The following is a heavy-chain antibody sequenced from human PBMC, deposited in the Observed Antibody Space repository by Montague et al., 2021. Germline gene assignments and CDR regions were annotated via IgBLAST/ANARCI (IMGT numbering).Heavy chain of an antibody. CDR2: ITHSGST. V-gene: IGHV4-34*01. D-gene: IGHD2/OR15-2a*01. CDR3: ARGTTDSDSDYQDLSCVGNKCDLTSTFIPPRGFFDF. Sequence: SETLFLTCAVYSGSSNEHFWSWIRQSPEKGLEWIGEITHSGSTNYNPSLKSRLRLSVDRSKNQFSMKLNSVTAADTATYYCARGTTDSDSDYQDLSCVGNKCDLTSTFIPPRGFFDFWGSVTLVSVSS. CDR1: SGSSNEHF. J-gene: IGHJ4*03.